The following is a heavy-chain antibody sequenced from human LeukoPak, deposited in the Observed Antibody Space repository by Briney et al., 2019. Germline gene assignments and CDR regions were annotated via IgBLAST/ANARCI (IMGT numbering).Heavy chain of an antibody. J-gene: IGHJ4*02. Sequence: GGSLRLACAASGFNFSSYEMNWVRQAPGKGLEWVSYISSSGSTIYYADSVKGRFTISRDNAKNSLYLQMNSLRAEDTAVYYCARDTNYGDIDYWGQGTLVTVSS. CDR1: GFNFSSYE. D-gene: IGHD4-17*01. CDR3: ARDTNYGDIDY. V-gene: IGHV3-48*03. CDR2: ISSSGSTI.